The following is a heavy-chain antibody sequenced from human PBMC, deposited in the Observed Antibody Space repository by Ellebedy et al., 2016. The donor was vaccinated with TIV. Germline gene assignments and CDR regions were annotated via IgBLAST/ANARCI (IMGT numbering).Heavy chain of an antibody. CDR1: GYTFTSYD. J-gene: IGHJ6*03. Sequence: ASVKVSCXASGYTFTSYDINWVRQATGQGLEWMGWMNPNSGNTGYAQKFQGRVTMTRNTSISTAYMELSSLRSEDTAVYYCARGRRIAARPAYYYYYMDVWGKGTTVTVSS. V-gene: IGHV1-8*01. CDR2: MNPNSGNT. CDR3: ARGRRIAARPAYYYYYMDV. D-gene: IGHD6-6*01.